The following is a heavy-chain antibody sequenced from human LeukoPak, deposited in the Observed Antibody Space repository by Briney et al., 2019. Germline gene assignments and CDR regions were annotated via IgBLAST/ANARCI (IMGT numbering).Heavy chain of an antibody. CDR1: PDSTTSNF. D-gene: IGHD1-14*01. J-gene: IGHJ4*02. Sequence: SETLSLTCTVSPDSTTSNFWSFVRQPPGKGLEWIGEVHRSGSTNYNPSLRSRVTISIDRSKNQIALELSSVTAADTAVYYCAREIVGGFNPGAYWGQGTLVTVSS. CDR3: AREIVGGFNPGAY. V-gene: IGHV4-4*02. CDR2: VHRSGST.